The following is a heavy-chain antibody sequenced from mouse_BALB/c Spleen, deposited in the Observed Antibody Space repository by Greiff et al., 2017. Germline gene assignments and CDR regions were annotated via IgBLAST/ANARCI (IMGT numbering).Heavy chain of an antibody. J-gene: IGHJ4*01. CDR3: TATHYAMDD. D-gene: IGHD1-2*01. V-gene: IGHV14-4*02. CDR2: IDPENGDT. CDR1: GFNIKDYY. Sequence: EVQLQQSGAELVRSGASVKLSCTASGFNIKDYYMHWVKQRPEQGLEWIGWIDPENGDTEYAPKFQGKATMTADTSSNTAYLQLSSLTSEDTAVYFTTATHYAMDDWGQGTSVTVSS.